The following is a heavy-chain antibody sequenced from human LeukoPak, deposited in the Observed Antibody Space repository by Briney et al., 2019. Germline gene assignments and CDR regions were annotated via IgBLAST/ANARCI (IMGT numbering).Heavy chain of an antibody. CDR1: GGSISSYY. D-gene: IGHD3-10*01. J-gene: IGHJ3*02. Sequence: SETLSLTCTVSGGSISSYYWSWIRQPPGKGLEWIGYIYYSGSTNYNPSLKSRVTISVDTSKNQFSLKLSSVTAADTAVYYCATFGIVKDAFDIWGQGTMVTVSS. CDR3: ATFGIVKDAFDI. CDR2: IYYSGST. V-gene: IGHV4-59*08.